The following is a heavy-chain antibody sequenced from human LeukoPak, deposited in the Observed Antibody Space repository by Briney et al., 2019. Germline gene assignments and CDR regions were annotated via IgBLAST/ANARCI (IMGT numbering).Heavy chain of an antibody. V-gene: IGHV4-59*08. D-gene: IGHD3-9*01. CDR3: ARHVWLQPFDY. CDR1: GGSMNSYY. J-gene: IGHJ4*02. Sequence: SETLSLTCSVSGGSMNSYYWSWTRQSPGKGLEWIGYIYYSGSTNYNPSLKSRVTISVDTSKNQFSLKLSSVTAADTAVYYCARHVWLQPFDYWGQGTLVTVSS. CDR2: IYYSGST.